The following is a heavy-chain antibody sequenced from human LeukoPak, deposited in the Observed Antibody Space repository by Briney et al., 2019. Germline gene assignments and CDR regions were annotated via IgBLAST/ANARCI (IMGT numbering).Heavy chain of an antibody. CDR2: IYYSGST. CDR3: ARGPSGTNGD. J-gene: IGHJ4*02. V-gene: IGHV4-59*08. D-gene: IGHD1-26*01. CDR1: GGSISSYY. Sequence: PSETLSLTCTVSGGSISSYYWSWIRQPPGKGLEWIGYIYYSGSTYYNPSLESRVTISVDTSKNQFSLRLSSVTAADTAVYYCARGPSGTNGDWGQGTLVTVSS.